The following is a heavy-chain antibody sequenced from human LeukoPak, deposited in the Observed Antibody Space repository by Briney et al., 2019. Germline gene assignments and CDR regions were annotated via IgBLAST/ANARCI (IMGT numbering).Heavy chain of an antibody. J-gene: IGHJ5*02. Sequence: GGSLRLSCAASGFTFSNYWMGWVRQPPGKGLQWVANIKDDGTERYYVDSVKGRFTISRDNAKNSVYLQMNSLRVEDTAVYYCARSNYGGKRWFDPWGQGTLVTVSS. D-gene: IGHD4-23*01. V-gene: IGHV3-7*01. CDR2: IKDDGTER. CDR3: ARSNYGGKRWFDP. CDR1: GFTFSNYW.